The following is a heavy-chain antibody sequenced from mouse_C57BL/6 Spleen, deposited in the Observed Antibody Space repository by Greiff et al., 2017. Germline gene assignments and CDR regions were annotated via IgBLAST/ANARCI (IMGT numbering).Heavy chain of an antibody. D-gene: IGHD1-1*01. CDR3: ARELLGYYFDD. CDR1: GYTFTNYW. CDR2: IYPGGGYT. J-gene: IGHJ2*01. Sequence: VQLQQSGAELVRPGTSVKMSCKASGYTFTNYWIGWAKQRPGHGLEWIGDIYPGGGYTNYNEKFKGKATLTADKSSSTAYMQFSSLTSDDSAIYYCARELLGYYFDDWGQGTTLTVSS. V-gene: IGHV1-63*01.